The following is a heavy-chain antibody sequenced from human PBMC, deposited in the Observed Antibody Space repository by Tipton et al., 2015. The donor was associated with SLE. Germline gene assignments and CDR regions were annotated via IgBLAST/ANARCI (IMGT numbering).Heavy chain of an antibody. J-gene: IGHJ5*01. CDR3: ARTNWLDS. CDR1: GFTFSDYW. V-gene: IGHV3-7*01. Sequence: SLRLSCAASGFTFSDYWMSWVRQAPGKGLEWVVNIKQDGSEKNYVDSVKGRFTISRDNAKNSLYLQMNSLRDEDTAVYYCARTNWLDSWGQGTLVTVSS. CDR2: IKQDGSEK.